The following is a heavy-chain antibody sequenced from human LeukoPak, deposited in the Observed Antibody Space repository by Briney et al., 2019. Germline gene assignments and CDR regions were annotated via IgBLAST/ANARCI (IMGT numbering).Heavy chain of an antibody. V-gene: IGHV3-21*01. D-gene: IGHD6-13*01. Sequence: PGGSLRLSCAASGFTFSSYSMNWVRQAPGKGLEWVSSISSSSSYIYYADSVKGRFTISRDNAKNSLYLQMNSLRAEDTAVYYCARGRIAAAGGDFDYWGQGTLVTVYS. CDR2: ISSSSSYI. J-gene: IGHJ4*02. CDR1: GFTFSSYS. CDR3: ARGRIAAAGGDFDY.